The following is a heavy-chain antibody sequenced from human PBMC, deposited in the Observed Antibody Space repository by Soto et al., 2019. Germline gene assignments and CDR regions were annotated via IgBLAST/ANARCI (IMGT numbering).Heavy chain of an antibody. CDR2: ISGSGGST. Sequence: EVQLLESGGGLVQPGGSPRLSCGGSGFTFSRDAMGWVRPAPGKGLEWGSAISGSGGSTYYADSVKGRFTISRDNSKNTLYLQMNSLRAEDTAVYYCAKDHSVWLPPFDWGQGTLVTVSS. V-gene: IGHV3-23*01. CDR3: AKDHSVWLPPFD. CDR1: GFTFSRDA. J-gene: IGHJ4*02. D-gene: IGHD5-12*01.